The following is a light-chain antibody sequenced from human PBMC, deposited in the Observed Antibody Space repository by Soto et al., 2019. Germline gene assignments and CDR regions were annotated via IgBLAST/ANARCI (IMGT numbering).Light chain of an antibody. V-gene: IGLV2-14*01. CDR2: EVT. Sequence: QSVLTQPASVSGSPGQSITISCTGTSSDVGGYNYVSWYQQHPGKGPKLMIYEVTNRPSGVSNRFSGSKSGNTASLTISGLQADDETDYYCSSYTSSSTLLCGGGTKLTVL. CDR1: SSDVGGYNY. J-gene: IGLJ3*02. CDR3: SSYTSSSTLL.